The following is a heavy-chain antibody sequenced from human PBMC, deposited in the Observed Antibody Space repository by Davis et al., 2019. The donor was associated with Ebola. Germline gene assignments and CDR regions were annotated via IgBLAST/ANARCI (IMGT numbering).Heavy chain of an antibody. CDR2: IYYSGST. J-gene: IGHJ4*02. V-gene: IGHV4-59*01. CDR1: GFTFSSYN. CDR3: ARVFAQGFDY. Sequence: ESLKISCAASGFTFSSYNMNWIRQPPGKGLEWIGYIYYSGSTNYNPSLKSRVTISVDTSKNQFSLKLSSVTAADTAVYYCARVFAQGFDYWGQGTLVTVSS.